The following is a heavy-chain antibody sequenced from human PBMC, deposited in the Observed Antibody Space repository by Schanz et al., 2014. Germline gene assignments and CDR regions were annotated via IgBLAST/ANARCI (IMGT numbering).Heavy chain of an antibody. CDR2: INWSDGGST. CDR1: GFTFSSYW. J-gene: IGHJ2*01. V-gene: IGHV3-74*01. CDR3: AKDAPYPFDP. Sequence: EVQLVESGGGLVQPGGSLRLSCAASGFTFSSYWMHWVRQVPGKGLVWVSRINWSDGGSTGYADSVRGRFTISRDNSNNTLYLQMNSLRAEDTAIDYCAKDAPYPFDPWGRGTLITVSS.